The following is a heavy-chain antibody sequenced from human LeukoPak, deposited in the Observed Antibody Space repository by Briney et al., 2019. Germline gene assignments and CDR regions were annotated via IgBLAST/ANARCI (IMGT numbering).Heavy chain of an antibody. CDR1: GGSFSGYY. CDR3: ARGRGEYCSSTSCYYYYGMDV. CDR2: INHSGST. D-gene: IGHD2-2*01. J-gene: IGHJ6*04. Sequence: PSETLSLTCAAYGGSFSGYYWSWIRQPPGKGLEWIGEINHSGSTNYNPSLKSRVTISVDTSKNQFSLKLSSVTAADTAVYYCARGRGEYCSSTSCYYYYGMDVWGKGTTVTVSS. V-gene: IGHV4-34*01.